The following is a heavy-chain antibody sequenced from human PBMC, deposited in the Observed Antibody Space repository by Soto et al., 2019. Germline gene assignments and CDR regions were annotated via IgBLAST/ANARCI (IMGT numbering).Heavy chain of an antibody. D-gene: IGHD6-13*01. Sequence: VKLSLKECGVTIKRDARDLLCHATGQRLEWMGWINAGNGNTTYSQKFQGRVTITRDTSASTAYMELSSMTSADTAVYYCARVRSSWTHYYFDYWGQGTLVTVSS. CDR3: ARVRSSWTHYYFDY. V-gene: IGHV1-3*01. CDR1: GVTIKRDA. CDR2: INAGNGNT. J-gene: IGHJ4*02.